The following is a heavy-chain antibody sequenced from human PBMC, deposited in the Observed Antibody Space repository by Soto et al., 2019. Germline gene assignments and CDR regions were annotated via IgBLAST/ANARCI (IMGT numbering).Heavy chain of an antibody. CDR2: INAGNGNT. Sequence: QVQLVQSGAEVKKPGASVKVSCKASGYTVTSYAMHWVRQAPGQRLEWMGWINAGNGNTKYSQKFQGRVTITRDTSASTAYMELSSLRSEDTAVYYCARDGRDCSGGSCYNWYFDLWGRGTLVTVSS. CDR3: ARDGRDCSGGSCYNWYFDL. CDR1: GYTVTSYA. D-gene: IGHD2-15*01. J-gene: IGHJ2*01. V-gene: IGHV1-3*01.